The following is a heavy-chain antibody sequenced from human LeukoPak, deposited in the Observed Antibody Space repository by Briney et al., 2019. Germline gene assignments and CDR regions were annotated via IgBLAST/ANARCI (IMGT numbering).Heavy chain of an antibody. Sequence: PSETLSLTCAVYGGSFSGYYWSWIRQPPGKGLEWIGEINHSGSTNYSPSLKSRVTISVDTSKNQLSLKLSSVTAADTAVYYCARALTTVTTGYYYYGMDVWGQGTTVTVSS. CDR2: INHSGST. CDR3: ARALTTVTTGYYYYGMDV. J-gene: IGHJ6*02. D-gene: IGHD4-17*01. CDR1: GGSFSGYY. V-gene: IGHV4-34*01.